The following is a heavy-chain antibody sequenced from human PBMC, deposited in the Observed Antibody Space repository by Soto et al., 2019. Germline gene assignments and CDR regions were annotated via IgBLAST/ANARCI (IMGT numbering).Heavy chain of an antibody. CDR1: GYTFTGYY. Sequence: ASVKVSCKASGYTFTGYYMHWVRQAPGQGLEWMGWINPNSGGTNYAQKFQGWVTMTRDASISTAYMELSRLRSDDTAVYYCARADYDSSGYSFDYWGQGTLVTVSS. J-gene: IGHJ4*02. D-gene: IGHD3-22*01. V-gene: IGHV1-2*04. CDR2: INPNSGGT. CDR3: ARADYDSSGYSFDY.